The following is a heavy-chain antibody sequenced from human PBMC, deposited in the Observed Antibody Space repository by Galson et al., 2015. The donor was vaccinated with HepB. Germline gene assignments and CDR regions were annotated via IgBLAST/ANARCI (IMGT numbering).Heavy chain of an antibody. Sequence: SVKVSCKASGGTFSSYAISWVRQAPGQGLEWMGGIIPIFGTANYAQKFQGRVTITADESTSTAYMELSSLRSEDTAVYYCARGPCSSTSCYNPDYYYYYMDVWGKGTTVTVSS. V-gene: IGHV1-69*13. J-gene: IGHJ6*03. CDR1: GGTFSSYA. CDR3: ARGPCSSTSCYNPDYYYYYMDV. D-gene: IGHD2-2*02. CDR2: IIPIFGTA.